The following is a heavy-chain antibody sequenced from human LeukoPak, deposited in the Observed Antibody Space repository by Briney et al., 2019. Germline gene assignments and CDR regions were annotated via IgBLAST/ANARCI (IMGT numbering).Heavy chain of an antibody. CDR1: GFTFDDYS. CDR2: ISWDGGST. D-gene: IGHD3-16*01. J-gene: IGHJ4*02. Sequence: PGGSLRLSCAASGFTFDDYSMHWVRQGPGKGLEWVSVISWDGGSTSYADSVKGRFTISRDNSNNSLYLQMNSLRSEDSALYYCAKDRGGVDYWGQGTLVTVSS. CDR3: AKDRGGVDY. V-gene: IGHV3-43*01.